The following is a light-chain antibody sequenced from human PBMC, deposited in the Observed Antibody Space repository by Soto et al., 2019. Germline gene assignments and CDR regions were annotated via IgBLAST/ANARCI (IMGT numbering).Light chain of an antibody. CDR3: AAWDDSLNGYA. Sequence: QSVLTQPPSVSEAPRQRVTISCSGSSSNIGNNAVNWYQQLPGKAPKLLIYYDVLLPSGVSDRFSGSKSATSASLAISGLQSEDEADYHCAAWDDSLNGYAFGTGTKVTV. CDR1: SSNIGNNA. CDR2: YDV. J-gene: IGLJ1*01. V-gene: IGLV1-36*01.